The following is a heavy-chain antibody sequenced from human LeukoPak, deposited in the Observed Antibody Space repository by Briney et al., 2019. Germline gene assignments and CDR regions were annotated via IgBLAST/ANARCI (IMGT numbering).Heavy chain of an antibody. V-gene: IGHV3-48*04. Sequence: PGGSLRLSCAASGFIFSSCGMNWVRQAPGKGLEWVSYISTSGRTIYYADSVKGRFTISRDNAKNSLYLQMNSLRAEDTAVYYCARDSSMLRGPMVIYYFDFWGQGTLVTVSS. D-gene: IGHD3-10*01. CDR1: GFIFSSCG. CDR2: ISTSGRTI. J-gene: IGHJ4*02. CDR3: ARDSSMLRGPMVIYYFDF.